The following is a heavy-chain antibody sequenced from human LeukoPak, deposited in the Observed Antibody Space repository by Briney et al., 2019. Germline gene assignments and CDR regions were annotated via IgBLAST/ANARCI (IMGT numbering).Heavy chain of an antibody. CDR2: INHSGST. J-gene: IGHJ5*02. Sequence: SETLSLACAVYGGSFSGYYWSWIRQPPGKGLEWIGEINHSGSTNYNPSLKSRVTISVDRSKNQFSLKLSSVTAADTAVYYCARKGYCSGGSCRDWFDPWGQGTLVTVSS. V-gene: IGHV4-34*01. CDR1: GGSFSGYY. D-gene: IGHD2-15*01. CDR3: ARKGYCSGGSCRDWFDP.